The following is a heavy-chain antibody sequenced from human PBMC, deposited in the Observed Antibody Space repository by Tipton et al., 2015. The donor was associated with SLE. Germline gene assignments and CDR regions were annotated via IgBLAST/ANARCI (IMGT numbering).Heavy chain of an antibody. CDR2: ISYSGST. V-gene: IGHV4-59*07. CDR1: GGSISTYY. J-gene: IGHJ5*02. D-gene: IGHD6-13*01. CDR3: ARLLVAAGTTWFDP. Sequence: TLSLTCTVSGGSISTYYWNWIRQPPGKGLECIGYISYSGSTNYNPSLKSRVTISVDTSKNKFSLKLNSMTAADTAVYYCARLLVAAGTTWFDPWGQGTLVTVSS.